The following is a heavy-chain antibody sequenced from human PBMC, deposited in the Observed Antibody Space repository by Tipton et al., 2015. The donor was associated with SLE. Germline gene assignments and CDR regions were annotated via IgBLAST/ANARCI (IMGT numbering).Heavy chain of an antibody. CDR1: GGSISSGSYY. Sequence: TLSLTCTVSGGSISSGSYYWSWIRQPAGKGLEWIGHIYTSGSTNYNPPLKSRVTISVDTSKNQFSLKLSSVTAADTAVYYCARAWGAVAGTGRDAFDIWGQGTMVTVSS. CDR3: ARAWGAVAGTGRDAFDI. CDR2: IYTSGST. J-gene: IGHJ3*02. V-gene: IGHV4-61*09. D-gene: IGHD6-19*01.